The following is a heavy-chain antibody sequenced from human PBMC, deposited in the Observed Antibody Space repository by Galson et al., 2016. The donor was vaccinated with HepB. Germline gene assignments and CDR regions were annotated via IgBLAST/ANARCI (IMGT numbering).Heavy chain of an antibody. CDR1: GYTLPELA. CDR3: ATDLSQITRAGKYYYGLDV. D-gene: IGHD1-14*01. Sequence: SVKVSCKVSGYTLPELAIHWVRQAPGKGLEWMGGFNPEDGERISAQRFQGRLTMTEDSSTDTAFMDLSGLASDDTAVYFCATDLSQITRAGKYYYGLDVWGKGTAVTVSP. V-gene: IGHV1-24*01. J-gene: IGHJ6*04. CDR2: FNPEDGER.